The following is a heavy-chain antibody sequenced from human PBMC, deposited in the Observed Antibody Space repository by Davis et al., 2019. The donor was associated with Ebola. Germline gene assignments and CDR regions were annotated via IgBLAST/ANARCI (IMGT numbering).Heavy chain of an antibody. J-gene: IGHJ4*02. CDR2: VILKSGAT. CDR3: ARGHNYAHEY. D-gene: IGHD4-11*01. V-gene: IGHV1-2*06. Sequence: WIRQSPSRGLEWLGRVILKSGATNYAQKFQGRVTMTRDTPISTVYMELNSLRYDDTADYYCARGHNYAHEYWGQGTLVTVSS.